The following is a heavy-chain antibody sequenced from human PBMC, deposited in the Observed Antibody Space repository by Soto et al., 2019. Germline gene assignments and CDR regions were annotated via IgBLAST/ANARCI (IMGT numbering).Heavy chain of an antibody. CDR2: IYYSGST. V-gene: IGHV4-39*01. CDR1: GGSISSSSYY. J-gene: IGHJ4*02. Sequence: SETLSLTCTVSGGSISSSSYYWGWIRQPPGKGLEWIGSIYYSGSTYYNPSLKSRVTISVDTSKNQFSLKLSSVTAADTAVYYCARQSRILQYYFDYWGQGTLVTVSS. CDR3: ARQSRILQYYFDY. D-gene: IGHD4-4*01.